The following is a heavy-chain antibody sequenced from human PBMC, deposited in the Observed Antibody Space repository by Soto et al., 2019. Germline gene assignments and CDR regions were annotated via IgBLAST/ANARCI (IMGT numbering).Heavy chain of an antibody. CDR3: ARDLQLVSNWFDP. CDR2: ISAYNGNT. J-gene: IGHJ5*02. CDR1: GYTFTSYG. D-gene: IGHD6-6*01. Sequence: ASVKVSCKASGYTFTSYGISCVRQAPGQGLEWMGWISAYNGNTNYAQKLQGRVTMTTDTSTSTAYMELRSLRSDDTAAYYCARDLQLVSNWFDPWGQGTLVTVSS. V-gene: IGHV1-18*01.